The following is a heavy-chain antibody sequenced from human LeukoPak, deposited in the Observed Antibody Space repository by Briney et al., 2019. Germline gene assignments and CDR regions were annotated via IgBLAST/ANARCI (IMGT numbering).Heavy chain of an antibody. CDR3: ARGDYGDPDAFDI. CDR1: GFTVSSNY. Sequence: PGGSLRLSCAASGFTVSSNYMSWVRQAPGKGLEWVSVIYSGGSTYYADSVKGRFTISRDNSKNTLYLQMNSLRAKDTAVYYCARGDYGDPDAFDIWGQGTMVTVSS. D-gene: IGHD4-17*01. J-gene: IGHJ3*02. V-gene: IGHV3-66*01. CDR2: IYSGGST.